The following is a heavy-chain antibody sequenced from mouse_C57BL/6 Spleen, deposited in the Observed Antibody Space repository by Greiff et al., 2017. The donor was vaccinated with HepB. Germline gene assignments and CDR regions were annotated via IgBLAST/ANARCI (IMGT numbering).Heavy chain of an antibody. CDR2: IRNKANGYTT. Sequence: EVKLVESGGGLVQPGGSLSLSCAASGFTFTDYYMSWVRQPPGKALEWLGFIRNKANGYTTEYSASVKGRFTISRDNSQSILYLQMNALRAEDSATYYCARSPPYYYAMDYWGQGTSVTVSS. CDR3: ARSPPYYYAMDY. V-gene: IGHV7-3*01. CDR1: GFTFTDYY. J-gene: IGHJ4*01.